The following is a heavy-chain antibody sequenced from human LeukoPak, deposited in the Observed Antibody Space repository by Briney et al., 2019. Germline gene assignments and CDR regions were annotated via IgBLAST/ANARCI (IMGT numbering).Heavy chain of an antibody. Sequence: GGSLRLSCEASGFTFSAYAMTWVRQAPGKGLEWVSSIGSDNKPHYSESVKGRFAISRDNSKSMLFLQMNSLRAEDTAVYYCTRDRGSGWHTFDYWGQGTLVTVSS. D-gene: IGHD6-19*01. J-gene: IGHJ4*02. V-gene: IGHV3-23*01. CDR3: TRDRGSGWHTFDY. CDR2: IGSDNKP. CDR1: GFTFSAYA.